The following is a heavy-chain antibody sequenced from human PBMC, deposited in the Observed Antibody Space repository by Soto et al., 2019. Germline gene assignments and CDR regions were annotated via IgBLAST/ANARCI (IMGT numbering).Heavy chain of an antibody. CDR2: ISAYNGNT. J-gene: IGHJ6*02. Sequence: ASVKVSCTASGYTFTSYGISWVRQAPGQGLEWMGWISAYNGNTNYAQKLQGRVTMTTDTSTSTVYMELRSLRSDDTAVYYCARGDQRSYYYDARGYFRVWGQGTTVTVSS. D-gene: IGHD3-22*01. CDR3: ARGDQRSYYYDARGYFRV. CDR1: GYTFTSYG. V-gene: IGHV1-18*01.